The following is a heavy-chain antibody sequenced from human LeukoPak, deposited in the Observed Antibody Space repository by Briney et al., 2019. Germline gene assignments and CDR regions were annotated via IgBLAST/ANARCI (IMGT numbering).Heavy chain of an antibody. Sequence: GGSLRLSCATSGFTFTSYAMSWVRQAPGKGLEWVSGIGASGGSTYYADSVKGRFTISRDNSKNTLYLQMNSLRTEDTAVYYCAKAEGYDILTGLDYWGQGTLVTVSS. J-gene: IGHJ4*02. CDR3: AKAEGYDILTGLDY. D-gene: IGHD3-9*01. CDR2: IGASGGST. V-gene: IGHV3-23*01. CDR1: GFTFTSYA.